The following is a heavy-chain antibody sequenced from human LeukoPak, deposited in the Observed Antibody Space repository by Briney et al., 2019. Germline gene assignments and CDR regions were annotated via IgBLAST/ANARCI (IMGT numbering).Heavy chain of an antibody. Sequence: SETLSLTCAVYGGSFSGYYWSWIRQPPGKGLEWIGYIYYSGSTYYNPSLKSRVTISVDTSKNQFSLKLSSVTAADTAVYYCASVPASGYSYGYLDYWGQGTLVTVSS. CDR3: ASVPASGYSYGYLDY. D-gene: IGHD5-18*01. V-gene: IGHV4-30-4*08. J-gene: IGHJ4*02. CDR1: GGSFSGYY. CDR2: IYYSGST.